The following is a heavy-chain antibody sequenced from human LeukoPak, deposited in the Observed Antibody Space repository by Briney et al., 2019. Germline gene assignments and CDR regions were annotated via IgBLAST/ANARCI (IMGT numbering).Heavy chain of an antibody. D-gene: IGHD6-6*01. CDR3: AKAIPIAAPPIRGLGY. V-gene: IGHV3-23*01. CDR1: GFTFISYA. J-gene: IGHJ4*02. CDR2: ISGSDAST. Sequence: GGSLRLSCVASGFTFISYAMNWVRQAPGKGLEWVSGISGSDASTHYADSVKGRFTISRDNSKNTLYLQMNSLRAEDTAVYYCAKAIPIAAPPIRGLGYWGQGTLVTVSS.